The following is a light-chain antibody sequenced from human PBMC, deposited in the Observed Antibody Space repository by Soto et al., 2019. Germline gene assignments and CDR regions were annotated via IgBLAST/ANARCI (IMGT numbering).Light chain of an antibody. Sequence: QSALTQPASVSGSPGQSITISCTGTSSDVGGYNYVSWYQQHPGKAPKLMIYDVSNRPSGVSIRFSGSKSGNTASLTISGLQAEDEADYYCSSYTSSSTLFGGGTELTVL. CDR3: SSYTSSSTL. CDR1: SSDVGGYNY. V-gene: IGLV2-14*01. J-gene: IGLJ2*01. CDR2: DVS.